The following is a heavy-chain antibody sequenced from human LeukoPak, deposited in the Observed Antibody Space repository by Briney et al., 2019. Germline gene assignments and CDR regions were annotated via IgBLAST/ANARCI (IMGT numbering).Heavy chain of an antibody. V-gene: IGHV4-30-2*01. D-gene: IGHD3-22*01. CDR3: ARDPGYYYDGTGYYYTDY. Sequence: SQTLSLTCTVSGGSISSGGYYWSWIRQPPGKGLEWIGYIYHSGSTYYNPSLKSRVTISVDRSKNQFSLKLSSVTAADTAVYYRARDPGYYYDGTGYYYTDYWGQGTLVTVSS. J-gene: IGHJ4*02. CDR1: GGSISSGGYY. CDR2: IYHSGST.